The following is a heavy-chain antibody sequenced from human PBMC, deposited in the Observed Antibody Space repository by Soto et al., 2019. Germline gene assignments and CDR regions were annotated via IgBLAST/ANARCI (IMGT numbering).Heavy chain of an antibody. Sequence: QVQLVESGGGLVKPGGSLRLSCAASGFTFSDYFMSWIRQAPGKGLEWVSSISSSDNTIYYADSVKGRFTISRDNAKNSLYLQMNSLRAEDTAVYYCARWGVDDFWSGYYSDYWGQGTLVTVSS. V-gene: IGHV3-11*01. CDR3: ARWGVDDFWSGYYSDY. CDR2: ISSSDNTI. J-gene: IGHJ4*02. D-gene: IGHD3-3*01. CDR1: GFTFSDYF.